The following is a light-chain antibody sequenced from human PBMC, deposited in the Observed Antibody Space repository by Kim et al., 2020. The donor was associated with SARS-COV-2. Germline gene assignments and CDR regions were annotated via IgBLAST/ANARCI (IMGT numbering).Light chain of an antibody. J-gene: IGKJ1*01. CDR2: GAS. CDR1: QSVSSNY. CDR3: QQYGSSPRT. V-gene: IGKV3-20*01. Sequence: SPGERATLPCGASQSVSSNYLAWYQQKPGQAPRLLIYGASSRATGIPDRFSGSGSGTDFTLTISRLEPEDFAVYYCQQYGSSPRTFGQGTKVDIK.